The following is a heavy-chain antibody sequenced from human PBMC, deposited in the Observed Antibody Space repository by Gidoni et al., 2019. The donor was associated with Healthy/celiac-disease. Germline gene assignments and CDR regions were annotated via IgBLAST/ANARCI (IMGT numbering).Heavy chain of an antibody. Sequence: EVQLVESGGGLVQPGGSLRLPCAASGFTFSSYAMRWVRQAPGKGLEWVSAISGSGGSTYYADSVKGRFTISRDNSKNTLYLQMNSLRAEDTAVYYCAKCNYYDSSGYYSMVDAFDIWGQGTMVTVSS. V-gene: IGHV3-23*04. CDR3: AKCNYYDSSGYYSMVDAFDI. J-gene: IGHJ3*02. D-gene: IGHD3-22*01. CDR1: GFTFSSYA. CDR2: ISGSGGST.